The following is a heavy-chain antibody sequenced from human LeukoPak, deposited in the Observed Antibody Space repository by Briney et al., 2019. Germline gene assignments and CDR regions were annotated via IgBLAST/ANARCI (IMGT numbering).Heavy chain of an antibody. Sequence: SETLSLTCAVDGGSFSGDYWSWIRQPPGKGLEWNGEIDSRGSINYNPALKSRVTLSIDTWKNQFSLKLNSVTAADTAVFYCARRVGLGRYFFDHWGQGALVTVSS. V-gene: IGHV4-34*01. D-gene: IGHD3/OR15-3a*01. CDR1: GGSFSGDY. J-gene: IGHJ4*02. CDR2: IDSRGSI. CDR3: ARRVGLGRYFFDH.